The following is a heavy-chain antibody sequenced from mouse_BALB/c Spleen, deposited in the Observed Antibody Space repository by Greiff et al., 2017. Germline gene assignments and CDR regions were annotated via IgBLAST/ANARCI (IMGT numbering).Heavy chain of an antibody. J-gene: IGHJ4*01. CDR3: ARRGIYSEYYYAMDY. D-gene: IGHD2-1*01. Sequence: QVQLQQSGAELARPGASVKMSCKASGYTFTSYTMHWVKQRPGQGLEWIGYINPSSGYTNYNQKFKDKATLTADKSSSTAYMQLSSLTSEDSAVYYYARRGIYSEYYYAMDYWGQGTSVTVSS. CDR2: INPSSGYT. V-gene: IGHV1-4*01. CDR1: GYTFTSYT.